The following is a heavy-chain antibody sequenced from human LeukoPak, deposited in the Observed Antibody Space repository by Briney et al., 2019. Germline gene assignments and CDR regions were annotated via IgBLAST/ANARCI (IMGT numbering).Heavy chain of an antibody. D-gene: IGHD3-10*01. CDR3: ATTPGAYYYYHMDV. CDR1: GFTFSTYV. CDR2: ILGSGGGT. Sequence: GGSLRLSCAASGFTFSTYVMTWVRQAPGKGLEWVSAILGSGGGTYYTDSVKGRFTISRDNSKNTLYLQMNSLRAEDTAVYYCATTPGAYYYYHMDVWAKGPRSPSP. V-gene: IGHV3-23*01. J-gene: IGHJ6*02.